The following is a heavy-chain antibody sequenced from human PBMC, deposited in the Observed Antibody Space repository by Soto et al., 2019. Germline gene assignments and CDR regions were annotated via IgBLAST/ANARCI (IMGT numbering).Heavy chain of an antibody. D-gene: IGHD3-3*01. CDR2: IYYSGST. J-gene: IGHJ6*03. CDR1: GGSISSSSYY. CDR3: ATRGDYDFWSGFLDYYYYYMDV. Sequence: QLQLQESGPGLVKPSETLSLTCTVSGGSISSSSYYWGWIRQPPGKGLEWIGSIYYSGSTYYNPSLKSRVTISVDTSKNQFSLKLSSVTAADTAVYYCATRGDYDFWSGFLDYYYYYMDVWGKGTTVTVSS. V-gene: IGHV4-39*01.